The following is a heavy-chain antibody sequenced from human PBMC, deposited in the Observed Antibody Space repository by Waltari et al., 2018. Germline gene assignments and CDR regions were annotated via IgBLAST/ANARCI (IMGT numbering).Heavy chain of an antibody. Sequence: QVQLQQWGAGLLKPSETLSLTCAVYGGSFSGYYWSWIRQPPGKGLEWIGEINHSGSTHYNPSLKSRVTISVDTSKNQFSLKLSSVTAADTAVYYCARGKPNVLRFLEWLLSYYFDYWGQGTLVTVSS. J-gene: IGHJ4*02. V-gene: IGHV4-34*01. D-gene: IGHD3-3*01. CDR2: INHSGST. CDR3: ARGKPNVLRFLEWLLSYYFDY. CDR1: GGSFSGYY.